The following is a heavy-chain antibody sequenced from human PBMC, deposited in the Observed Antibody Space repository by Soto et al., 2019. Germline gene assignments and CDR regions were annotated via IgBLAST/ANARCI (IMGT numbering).Heavy chain of an antibody. V-gene: IGHV4-59*01. Sequence: SETLSLTCTVSGGSLSGYYWSWIRQPPGKGLEWIGDFYSSGSPHHNPSLKNRVSISEDRSKNEFSLKLSSVTAADTAIYYCAREFYYDSSGIGFDSWGQGILVTVSS. CDR3: AREFYYDSSGIGFDS. J-gene: IGHJ4*02. D-gene: IGHD3-22*01. CDR1: GGSLSGYY. CDR2: FYSSGSP.